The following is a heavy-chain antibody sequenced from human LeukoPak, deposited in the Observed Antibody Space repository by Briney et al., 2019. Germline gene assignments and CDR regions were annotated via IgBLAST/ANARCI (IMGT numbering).Heavy chain of an antibody. CDR3: AKDISNHNHRTGITMVRGVIYYGYYYYGMDV. D-gene: IGHD3-10*01. CDR2: FSGGGGTT. Sequence: QPGGSLRLSCAASGFTFDDYAMHWVRQAAGKVLEWASLFSGGGGTTYDADSVNGRSTISRDNSKNSLYLQMNSLRTEDTALYYCAKDISNHNHRTGITMVRGVIYYGYYYYGMDVWGQGTTVTVSS. CDR1: GFTFDDYA. V-gene: IGHV3-43*02. J-gene: IGHJ6*02.